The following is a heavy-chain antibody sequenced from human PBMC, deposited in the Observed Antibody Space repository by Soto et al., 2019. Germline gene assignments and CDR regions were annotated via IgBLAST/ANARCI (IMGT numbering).Heavy chain of an antibody. J-gene: IGHJ4*02. Sequence: QVQLQQWGAGLLKPSETLSLTCAVYGGSFSGYYWSWIRQPPGKGLEWIGEINHSGSTNYNPSLKSRVTISVDTSKNRFSLKLSSVTAADTAVYYCARESYGDYGNYWGQGTLVTVSS. D-gene: IGHD4-17*01. V-gene: IGHV4-34*01. CDR1: GGSFSGYY. CDR3: ARESYGDYGNY. CDR2: INHSGST.